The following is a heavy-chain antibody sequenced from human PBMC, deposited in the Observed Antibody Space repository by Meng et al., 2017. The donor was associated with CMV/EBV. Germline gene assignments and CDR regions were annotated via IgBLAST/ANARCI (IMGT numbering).Heavy chain of an antibody. CDR3: ASFIVVVPAAAAYFQH. D-gene: IGHD2-2*01. V-gene: IGHV4-4*02. CDR1: GGSISSSNW. Sequence: GGSISSSNWWSWVRQPPGKGLEWIGEIYHSGSTNYNPSLKSRVTISVDKSKNQFSLKLSSVTAADTAVYYCASFIVVVPAAAAYFQHWGQGTLVTVSS. CDR2: IYHSGST. J-gene: IGHJ1*01.